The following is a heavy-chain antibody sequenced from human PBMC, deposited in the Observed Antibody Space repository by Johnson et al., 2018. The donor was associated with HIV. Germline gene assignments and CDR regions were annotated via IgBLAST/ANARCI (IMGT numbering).Heavy chain of an antibody. CDR3: AVLCSGCADAFDV. CDR2: IKSKTDGGTT. Sequence: VLLVESGGGLVKPGGSLRLSCAASGFTFSDYYMTWIRQAPGKGLEWVGRIKSKTDGGTTDYAAPVKGRFTISRDDSKNTLYLQMNSLRDEDGAVYYCAVLCSGCADAFDVWGQGTMVTVS. CDR1: GFTFSDYY. D-gene: IGHD3-10*01. J-gene: IGHJ3*01. V-gene: IGHV3-15*01.